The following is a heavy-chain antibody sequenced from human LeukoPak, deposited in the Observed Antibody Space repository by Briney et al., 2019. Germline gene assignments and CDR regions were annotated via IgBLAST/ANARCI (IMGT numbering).Heavy chain of an antibody. D-gene: IGHD5-18*01. CDR2: IIPIFGTA. J-gene: IGHJ4*02. CDR1: GGTFSSYA. Sequence: GASVKVSCKASGGTFSSYAISWVRQAPGQGLEWMGGIIPIFGTANYAQKFQGRVTITTDESTSTAYMELSSLRSEDTAVYYCASCGHSYDYYFDYWGQGTLVTVSS. V-gene: IGHV1-69*05. CDR3: ASCGHSYDYYFDY.